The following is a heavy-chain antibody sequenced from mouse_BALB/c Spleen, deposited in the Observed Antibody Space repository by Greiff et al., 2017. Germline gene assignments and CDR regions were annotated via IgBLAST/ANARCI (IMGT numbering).Heavy chain of an antibody. D-gene: IGHD2-14*01. V-gene: IGHV3-8*02. Sequence: EVQLQQSGPSLVKPSQTLSLTCSVTGDSITSGYWNWIRKFPGNKLEYMGYISYSGSTYYNPSLKSRISITRDTSKNQYYLQLNSVTTEDTATYYCARYKDYRYDDAMDYWGQGTSVTVSS. CDR3: ARYKDYRYDDAMDY. CDR1: GDSITSGY. CDR2: ISYSGST. J-gene: IGHJ4*01.